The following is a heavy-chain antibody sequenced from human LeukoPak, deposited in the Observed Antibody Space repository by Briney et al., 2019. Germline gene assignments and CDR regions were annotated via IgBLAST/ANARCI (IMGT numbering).Heavy chain of an antibody. CDR2: INPKSGDT. D-gene: IGHD2-15*01. V-gene: IGHV1-2*02. CDR1: AQSFTAYY. J-gene: IGHJ4*02. Sequence: GASVKVSCQASAQSFTAYYIHWVRQAPGQGLEWMGWINPKSGDTNYAQKFQGRVRMTRDTSISTAYMELSRLRSDDAAVYYCAKAPVTTCRGAFCYPFDYWGLGTLVTVSS. CDR3: AKAPVTTCRGAFCYPFDY.